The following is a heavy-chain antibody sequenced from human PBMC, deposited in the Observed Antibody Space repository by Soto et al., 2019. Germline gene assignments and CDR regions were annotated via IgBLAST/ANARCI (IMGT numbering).Heavy chain of an antibody. CDR2: ISGSGGST. D-gene: IGHD3-3*01. Sequence: GGSLRLSCAASGFTFSSYAMSWVRQAPGKGLEWVSAISGSGGSTYYADSVKGRFTISRDNSKNTLYLKMNSLRAEDTAVYYCAKDLASIIGSLVYFQHWGQGTLVTVSS. CDR3: AKDLASIIGSLVYFQH. CDR1: GFTFSSYA. J-gene: IGHJ1*01. V-gene: IGHV3-23*01.